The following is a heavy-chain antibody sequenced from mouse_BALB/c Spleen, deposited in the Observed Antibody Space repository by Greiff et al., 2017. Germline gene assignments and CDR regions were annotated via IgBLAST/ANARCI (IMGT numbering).Heavy chain of an antibody. CDR3: AEGGCFTTVIDY. CDR1: GFTFSDYS. Sequence: DVMLVESGGGLVKPGGSLKLSCAASGFTFSDYSMYWVRQTPEKRLEWVATISDGGSYTYYPDSVKGRFTISRDNAKNNLYLQMSSLKSEDTAMYYCAEGGCFTTVIDYWGQGTTLTVSS. V-gene: IGHV5-4*02. J-gene: IGHJ2*01. CDR2: ISDGGSYT. D-gene: IGHD1-1*01.